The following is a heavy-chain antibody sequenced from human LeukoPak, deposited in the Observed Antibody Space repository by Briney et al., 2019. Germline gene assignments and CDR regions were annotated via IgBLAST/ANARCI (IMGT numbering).Heavy chain of an antibody. Sequence: GESLRLSCAASGFTFSSYGMHWVRQAPGKGLDWVAVISNDGSKKYYADSVKGRFTISRDNSKNTLSLQVSSLRTEDTAVYYCAKDRYSYAFEYSDSWGQGTLVTVSS. CDR1: GFTFSSYG. D-gene: IGHD5-18*01. J-gene: IGHJ4*02. CDR3: AKDRYSYAFEYSDS. V-gene: IGHV3-30*18. CDR2: ISNDGSKK.